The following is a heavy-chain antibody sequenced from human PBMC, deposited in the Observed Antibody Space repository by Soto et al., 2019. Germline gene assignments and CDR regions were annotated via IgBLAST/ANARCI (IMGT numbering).Heavy chain of an antibody. CDR2: MNTSTGNS. Sequence: QVQLVQSGAEVRKPGASVKVSCEASGYTFTSYAIYWVRQATGQGLEWMGWMNTSTGNSGYAQKFQGRVTMTSDTSISTAHMELSSLRSEDTAVYYCARRAETNGWNGFGADKYYFDFWGQGTLVTVSS. D-gene: IGHD1-1*01. CDR3: ARRAETNGWNGFGADKYYFDF. V-gene: IGHV1-8*01. CDR1: GYTFTSYA. J-gene: IGHJ4*02.